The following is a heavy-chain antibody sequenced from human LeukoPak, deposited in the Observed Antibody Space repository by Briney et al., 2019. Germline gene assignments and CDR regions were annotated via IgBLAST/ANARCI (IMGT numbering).Heavy chain of an antibody. CDR3: ARDEIRGVNGWFDP. D-gene: IGHD3-10*01. V-gene: IGHV1-8*03. CDR1: GYTFTSYG. Sequence: GASVKVSCKASGYTFTSYGISWVRQAPGQGLEWMGWMNPNSGNTGYAQKFQGRVTITRNTSISTAYMELSSLRSEDTAVYYCARDEIRGVNGWFDPWGQGTLVTVSS. J-gene: IGHJ5*02. CDR2: MNPNSGNT.